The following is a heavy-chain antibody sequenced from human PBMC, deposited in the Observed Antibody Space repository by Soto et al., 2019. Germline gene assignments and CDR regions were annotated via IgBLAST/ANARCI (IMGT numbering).Heavy chain of an antibody. V-gene: IGHV4-31*11. Sequence: SLSRTCAVSGGSISSGGYYWSWIRQHPGKGLEWIGYIYYSGITYYNPSLKSRVTISVDTSKNQFSLKLSSVTAADTAVYYCARGARRVTIFGVVIIGAFDIWGQGTTVTV. CDR1: GGSISSGGYY. CDR3: ARGARRVTIFGVVIIGAFDI. D-gene: IGHD3-3*01. J-gene: IGHJ3*02. CDR2: IYYSGIT.